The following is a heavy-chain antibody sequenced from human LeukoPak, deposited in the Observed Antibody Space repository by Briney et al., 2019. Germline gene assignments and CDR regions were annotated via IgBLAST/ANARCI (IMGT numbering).Heavy chain of an antibody. D-gene: IGHD3-9*01. V-gene: IGHV3-23*01. CDR3: AKDRGYYDILTGFDY. Sequence: PGESLRLSCAASGFTFSSYAMSWVRQAPEKGLEWVSAISGSGGSTYYADSVKGRFTISRDNSKNTLYLQMNSRRSEDTAVYYCAKDRGYYDILTGFDYWGQGTLVTVSS. J-gene: IGHJ4*02. CDR2: ISGSGGST. CDR1: GFTFSSYA.